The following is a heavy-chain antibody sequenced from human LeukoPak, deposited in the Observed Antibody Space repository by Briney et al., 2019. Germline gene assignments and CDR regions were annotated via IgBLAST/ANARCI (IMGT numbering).Heavy chain of an antibody. D-gene: IGHD2-2*01. J-gene: IGHJ4*02. Sequence: GGSLRLSCTTSGFTFNHYWMHWVRQVPGKGLVWVSRINGDGRSTRNADSVGGRFTISRDNARNTLYLQMNSLRADDTAVYYCAREGLNCSSSTCQRATFDYWGQGTPVTVSS. CDR1: GFTFNHYW. CDR3: AREGLNCSSSTCQRATFDY. V-gene: IGHV3-74*01. CDR2: INGDGRST.